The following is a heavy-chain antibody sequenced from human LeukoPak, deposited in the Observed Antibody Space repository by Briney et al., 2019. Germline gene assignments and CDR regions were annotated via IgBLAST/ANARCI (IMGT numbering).Heavy chain of an antibody. V-gene: IGHV3-21*01. CDR3: ARAPERGSGYYGLYYFDY. J-gene: IGHJ4*02. D-gene: IGHD3-22*01. CDR2: INSGSNYI. Sequence: GGSLRLSCAASGFTFSSYSMNWVRQAPGKGLEWVSSINSGSNYINYADSVKGRFTISRDNAKNSLYLQMDSLRAEDTAVYYCARAPERGSGYYGLYYFDYWGQGTLVTVSS. CDR1: GFTFSSYS.